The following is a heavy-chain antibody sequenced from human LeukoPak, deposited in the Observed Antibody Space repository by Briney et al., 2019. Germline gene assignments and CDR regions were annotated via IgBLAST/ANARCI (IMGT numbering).Heavy chain of an antibody. J-gene: IGHJ4*02. CDR2: ISWNSGSI. D-gene: IGHD1-7*01. Sequence: GGSLRLSCAASGFTFDDYAMHWVRQAPGKGLEWVSGISWNSGSIGYADSVKGRFTTSRDNAKNSLYLQMNSLRAEDTALYYCAAWYSETTQEHNSWGQGTLVTVSS. V-gene: IGHV3-9*01. CDR1: GFTFDDYA. CDR3: AAWYSETTQEHNS.